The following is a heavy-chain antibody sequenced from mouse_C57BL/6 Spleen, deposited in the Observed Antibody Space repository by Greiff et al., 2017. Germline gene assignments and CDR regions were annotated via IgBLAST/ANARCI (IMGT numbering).Heavy chain of an antibody. J-gene: IGHJ2*01. CDR1: GYSITSGYY. Sequence: EVKLVESGPGLVKPSQSLSLTCSVTGYSITSGYYWNWIRQFPGNKLEWMGYISYDGSNNYNPSLKNRISITRDTSKNQFCLKLNSVTTEDTSTYDCARGGSSGYFDYWGQGTTLTVSS. D-gene: IGHD3-2*02. CDR2: ISYDGSN. V-gene: IGHV3-6*01. CDR3: ARGGSSGYFDY.